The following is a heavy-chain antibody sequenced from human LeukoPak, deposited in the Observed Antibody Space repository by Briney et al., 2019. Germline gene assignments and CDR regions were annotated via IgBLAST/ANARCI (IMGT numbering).Heavy chain of an antibody. V-gene: IGHV4-34*01. CDR1: GGSFSGYY. CDR3: ARGRDTSSTRAWFDP. Sequence: SETLSLTCAVYGGSFSGYYWSWIRQPPGKGLEWIGEINHSGSTNYNPSLKSRVTISVDTSKNQSSLKLSSVTAADTAVYYCARGRDTSSTRAWFDPWGQGTLVTVSS. CDR2: INHSGST. J-gene: IGHJ5*02. D-gene: IGHD6-13*01.